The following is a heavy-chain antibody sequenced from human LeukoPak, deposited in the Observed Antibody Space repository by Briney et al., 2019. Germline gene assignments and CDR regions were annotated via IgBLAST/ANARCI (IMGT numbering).Heavy chain of an antibody. CDR2: IYYSGRT. CDR3: ARAPSGCGGTCPSDH. D-gene: IGHD2-15*01. CDR1: GGSIISYY. J-gene: IGHJ4*02. Sequence: SETLSLTCTVSGGSIISYYWSWIRQPPGKGLEWIGYIYYSGRTSYNPSLKSRVTMALDTSRNQVSLKLTSVTAADTAVYYCARAPSGCGGTCPSDHWGPGTLVTVSS. V-gene: IGHV4-59*12.